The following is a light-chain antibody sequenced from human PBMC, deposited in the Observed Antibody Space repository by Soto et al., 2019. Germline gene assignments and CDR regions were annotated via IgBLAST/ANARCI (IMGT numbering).Light chain of an antibody. CDR2: GAS. V-gene: IGKV3-15*01. Sequence: ETVMTQSPASLWVSPGEGVNVSCRASQAVGDKLAWYQQKPGQAPRLLIHGASTRATDIPDRFSGSGSGTHFTLSISSLQPEDSAVYYCQQYKDWRTFGQGTKLEIK. CDR3: QQYKDWRT. CDR1: QAVGDK. J-gene: IGKJ2*02.